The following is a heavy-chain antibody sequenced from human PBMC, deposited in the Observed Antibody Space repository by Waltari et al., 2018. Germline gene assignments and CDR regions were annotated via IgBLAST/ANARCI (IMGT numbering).Heavy chain of an antibody. CDR3: ARGRGGSGWYGNWFDP. D-gene: IGHD6-19*01. CDR2: INHSGST. V-gene: IGHV4-34*01. J-gene: IGHJ5*02. CDR1: GGSFSGYY. Sequence: QVQLQQWGAGLLKPSETLSLTCAVYGGSFSGYYWSWIRQPPGKGLEWIGEINHSGSTNYNPSRKSRVTRSVDTSKNQFSLKLSSVTAADTAVYYCARGRGGSGWYGNWFDPWGQGTLVTVSS.